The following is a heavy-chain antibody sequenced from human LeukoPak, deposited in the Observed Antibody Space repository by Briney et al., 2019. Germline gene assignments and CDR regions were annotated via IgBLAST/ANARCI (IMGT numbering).Heavy chain of an antibody. J-gene: IGHJ4*02. V-gene: IGHV3-7*01. CDR3: ARTVGLGG. D-gene: IGHD3-16*01. Sequence: GGSLRLSCAASGFPLSDFWMTWVRQAPGKGLEWVANINQDGSVKNYLASAKGRFTISRDNAKNSLYLQMNSLRVDDTGGYNCARTVGLGGWGQGTLITVSS. CDR1: GFPLSDFW. CDR2: INQDGSVK.